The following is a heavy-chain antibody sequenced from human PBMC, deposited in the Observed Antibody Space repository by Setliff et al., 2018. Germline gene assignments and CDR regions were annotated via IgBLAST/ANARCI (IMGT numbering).Heavy chain of an antibody. CDR1: GYTFTNYG. J-gene: IGHJ4*02. V-gene: IGHV1-18*01. Sequence: ASVKVSCKASGYTFTNYGITWVRQAPGRGLEWMGWINNYSFKTTYAQKFLDRVTITTDTSATTAYMELGSLRSDDTAVYFCARVGGLLVATMPFDYWGPGTLVTVSS. D-gene: IGHD5-12*01. CDR3: ARVGGLLVATMPFDY. CDR2: INNYSFKT.